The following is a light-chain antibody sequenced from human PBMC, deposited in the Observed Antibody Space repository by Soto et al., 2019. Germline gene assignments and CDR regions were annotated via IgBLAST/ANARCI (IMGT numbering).Light chain of an antibody. CDR2: SNT. CDR1: SSNIGAGYD. Sequence: QSVLTQPPSVSGAPGQRVTISCTGSSSNIGAGYDVHWYLQLPGTAPKLLIYSNTNRPSGVPDRFSGSKSGSSASLAITGLQAEDEADYCCQSHDSSLHASVFGTGTKLTVL. CDR3: QSHDSSLHASV. V-gene: IGLV1-40*01. J-gene: IGLJ1*01.